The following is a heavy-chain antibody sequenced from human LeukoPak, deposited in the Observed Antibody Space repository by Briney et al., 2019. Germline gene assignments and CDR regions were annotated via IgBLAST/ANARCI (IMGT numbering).Heavy chain of an antibody. Sequence: PSETLSLTCAVYGGSFSGYYWSWIRQPPGKGLEWIGEINHSGSTNYNPSLKSRVTTSVDTSKNQFSLKLSSVTAADTAVYYCARAYYDFWSGYYTREGYFDYWGQGTLVTVSS. D-gene: IGHD3-3*01. J-gene: IGHJ4*02. CDR2: INHSGST. V-gene: IGHV4-34*01. CDR1: GGSFSGYY. CDR3: ARAYYDFWSGYYTREGYFDY.